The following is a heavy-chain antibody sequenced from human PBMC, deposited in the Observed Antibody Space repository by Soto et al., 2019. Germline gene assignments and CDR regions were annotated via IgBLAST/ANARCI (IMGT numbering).Heavy chain of an antibody. CDR3: ARGSPYYGLDV. CDR2: IYYSGTT. Sequence: QVQLQESGPGLVRPSQTLSLTCTVSGGSISSGAHFCTWIRQHSGKGLEWIGYIYYSGTTYYNPSLKSRVTISVDPSKNQLSLKLSSVTAADTAVYYCARGSPYYGLDVWGQGTTVIVSS. D-gene: IGHD2-15*01. V-gene: IGHV4-31*03. CDR1: GGSISSGAHF. J-gene: IGHJ6*02.